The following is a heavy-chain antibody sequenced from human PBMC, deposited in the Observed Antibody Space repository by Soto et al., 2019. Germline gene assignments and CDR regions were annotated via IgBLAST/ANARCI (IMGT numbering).Heavy chain of an antibody. V-gene: IGHV4-39*01. J-gene: IGHJ5*02. CDR3: ARHSHITMIETGGWFDP. Sequence: QLQLQESGPGLVKPSETLSLTCTVSGGSISSSSYYWGWIRQPPGKGLEWIGSIYYSGSTYYNPSLKSRVTISVDTSKNQFSLKLSSVTAADTAVYYCARHSHITMIETGGWFDPWGQGTLVTVSS. CDR2: IYYSGST. CDR1: GGSISSSSYY. D-gene: IGHD3-22*01.